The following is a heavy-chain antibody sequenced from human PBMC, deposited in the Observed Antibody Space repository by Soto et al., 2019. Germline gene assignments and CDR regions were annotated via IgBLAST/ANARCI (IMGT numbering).Heavy chain of an antibody. CDR2: ISWNSER. CDR3: ARDRYYDRY. J-gene: IGHJ4*02. Sequence: PGGSLRLSCAASGFTFDDYAIHWVRQAPGKGLEWVSGISWNSERHYVDSVEGRFTISRDNAKNSLYLQMNSLRAEDTAVYYCARDRYYDRYWGQGTLVTVSS. V-gene: IGHV3-9*01. CDR1: GFTFDDYA. D-gene: IGHD3-22*01.